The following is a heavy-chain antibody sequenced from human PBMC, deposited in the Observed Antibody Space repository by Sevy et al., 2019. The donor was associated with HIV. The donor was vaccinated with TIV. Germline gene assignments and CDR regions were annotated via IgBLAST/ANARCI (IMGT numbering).Heavy chain of an antibody. D-gene: IGHD6-25*01. Sequence: SETLSLTCTVSGGSISNYYWSWIRQPPGKGLEWIGYIYYSGSTNYNPTLKSRVTISIDTSKNQFSLKLSSVTAADTAVYYCARERQRGRDYWGQGTLVTVSS. CDR1: GGSISNYY. CDR2: IYYSGST. J-gene: IGHJ4*02. V-gene: IGHV4-59*01. CDR3: ARERQRGRDY.